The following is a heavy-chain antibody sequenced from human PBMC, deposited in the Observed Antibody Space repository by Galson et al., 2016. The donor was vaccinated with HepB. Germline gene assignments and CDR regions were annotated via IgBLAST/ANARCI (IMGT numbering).Heavy chain of an antibody. J-gene: IGHJ6*02. CDR2: ITPRSATI. D-gene: IGHD6-13*01. Sequence: SLRLSCAVSGFTFSPYNMVWVRQAPGKGPEWISYITPRSATIAYADSVKGRFTISRDDAKNSLYLQMNSLRAEDTAVYYCARGSSSWRYYYYYGMDVWGQGTTVTVSS. CDR3: ARGSSSWRYYYYYGMDV. CDR1: GFTFSPYN. V-gene: IGHV3-48*01.